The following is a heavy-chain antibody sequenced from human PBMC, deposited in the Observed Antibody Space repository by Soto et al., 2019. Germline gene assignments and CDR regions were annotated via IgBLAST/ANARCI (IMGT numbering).Heavy chain of an antibody. CDR2: ISGSGGRT. J-gene: IGHJ4*02. V-gene: IGHV3-23*01. CDR1: EFTFSNYA. Sequence: GGSLRLSWAASEFTFSNYAMSWVRQAPGKGLEWVSGISGSGGRTYYPDSVKGRFTISRDNSKNTLYLQMNSLRAEDTAVYYCAKKTGWSGYQPIDYWGQGTLVTVSS. CDR3: AKKTGWSGYQPIDY. D-gene: IGHD3-3*01.